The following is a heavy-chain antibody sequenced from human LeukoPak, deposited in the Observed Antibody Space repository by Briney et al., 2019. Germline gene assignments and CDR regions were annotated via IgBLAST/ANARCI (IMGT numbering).Heavy chain of an antibody. J-gene: IGHJ4*02. CDR3: AREDYYDSSGTYY. D-gene: IGHD3-22*01. Sequence: GGSLRLSCAASGFTFSSYEMNWVRQAPGKGLEWVSYISSSGSTIYYADSLKGRFTISRDNAKNSLYLQMNSLRAEDTAVYYCAREDYYDSSGTYYWGQGTLVTVSS. CDR1: GFTFSSYE. CDR2: ISSSGSTI. V-gene: IGHV3-48*03.